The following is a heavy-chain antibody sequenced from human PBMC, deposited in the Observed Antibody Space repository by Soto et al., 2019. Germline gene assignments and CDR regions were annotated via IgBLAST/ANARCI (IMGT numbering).Heavy chain of an antibody. CDR1: GFTFSSYA. D-gene: IGHD2-2*01. J-gene: IGHJ5*02. CDR3: ARDRIVVVPAAMARWFDP. CDR2: ISYDGNNK. V-gene: IGHV3-30-3*01. Sequence: GGSLRLSCAASGFTFSSYAMHWVRQAPGKGLEWVAVISYDGNNKYYADSVKGRFTISRDNSKNTLYLQMNSLRAEDTAVYYCARDRIVVVPAAMARWFDPWGQGTLVTVSS.